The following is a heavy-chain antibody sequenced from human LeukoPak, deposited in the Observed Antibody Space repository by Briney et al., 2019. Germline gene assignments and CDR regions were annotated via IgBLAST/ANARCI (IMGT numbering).Heavy chain of an antibody. CDR3: ASLGSHH. D-gene: IGHD1-26*01. Sequence: GGSLRLSCAASGFTFSSYNMNWVRQAPEKGLEWVSYISSSSSTIFYADSVKGRFTISRDNAKKSLYLQMNSLRAEDTAVYYCASLGSHHWGQGTLVTVSS. J-gene: IGHJ5*02. CDR1: GFTFSSYN. CDR2: ISSSSSTI. V-gene: IGHV3-48*01.